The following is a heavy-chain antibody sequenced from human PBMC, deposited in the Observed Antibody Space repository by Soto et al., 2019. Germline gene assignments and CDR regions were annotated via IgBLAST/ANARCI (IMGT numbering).Heavy chain of an antibody. V-gene: IGHV4-30-4*01. J-gene: IGHJ5*02. D-gene: IGHD3-16*01. CDR2: IYYSGTS. CDR3: ARGDFVKGIPGCFFAP. CDR1: GDPISGGDYF. Sequence: PSETLSLTCTVSGDPISGGDYFWSWIRQSPGKGLEWIGNIYYSGTSNYNPSLKSRVTMSVDTSKNHFSLNVTSLKAEDTAVYYCARGDFVKGIPGCFFAPWGQGTLVTVSS.